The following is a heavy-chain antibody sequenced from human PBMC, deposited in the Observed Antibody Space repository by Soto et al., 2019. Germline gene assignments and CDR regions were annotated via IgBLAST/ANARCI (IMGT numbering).Heavy chain of an antibody. J-gene: IGHJ4*02. CDR1: GFTFSSYA. V-gene: IGHV3-23*01. Sequence: GGSLRLSCAASGFTFSSYAMSWVRQAPGKGLEWVSAISGRGGSKYYADSVKGRFTISRDNSKNTLYLQMNSLRAEDTAVYYCAKGGLVVPAAPYYFDYWGQGTLVTVSS. CDR2: ISGRGGSK. D-gene: IGHD2-2*01. CDR3: AKGGLVVPAAPYYFDY.